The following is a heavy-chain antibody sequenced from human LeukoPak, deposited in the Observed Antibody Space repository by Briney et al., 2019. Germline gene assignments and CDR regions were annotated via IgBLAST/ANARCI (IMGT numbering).Heavy chain of an antibody. CDR1: GFTFSSYA. CDR3: ARDRGGSGSYYYN. Sequence: GGSLRLSCAASGFTFSSYAMHWVRQAPGKGLEWVALISYDGSNKYHADSVKGRFTISRDNSKNTLYLQMNSLRAEDTAVYYCARDRGGSGSYYYNWGQGTLVTVSS. J-gene: IGHJ4*02. CDR2: ISYDGSNK. D-gene: IGHD3-10*01. V-gene: IGHV3-30-3*01.